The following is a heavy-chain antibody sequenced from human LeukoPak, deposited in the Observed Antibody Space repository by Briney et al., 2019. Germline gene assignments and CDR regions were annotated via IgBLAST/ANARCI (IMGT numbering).Heavy chain of an antibody. Sequence: GGSLRLSCAASGFTFSDYWMHWVRQAPGKGLEWVARIYSDVRRIKYADSVKGRFTISRDNAKNTLYLQMNALRVEDTAVYYCATSPVISRDGGQGTLVTVSS. V-gene: IGHV3-74*03. CDR1: GFTFSDYW. D-gene: IGHD2-21*01. CDR2: IYSDVRRI. CDR3: ATSPVISRD. J-gene: IGHJ4*02.